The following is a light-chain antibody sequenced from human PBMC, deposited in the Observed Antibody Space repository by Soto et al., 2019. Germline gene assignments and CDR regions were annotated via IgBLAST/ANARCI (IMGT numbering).Light chain of an antibody. CDR2: EGT. V-gene: IGLV2-23*01. CDR3: CSYAGSSTYV. CDR1: SSDVGSYTL. J-gene: IGLJ1*01. Sequence: QSALTQPASVSGSPGQSITISCTGTSSDVGSYTLVSWYQQNPGKAPKLIIYEGTKRPSGVSNRFSGSKSGNTASLTISGLQAEDEADYYCCSYAGSSTYVFGTGTKLTVL.